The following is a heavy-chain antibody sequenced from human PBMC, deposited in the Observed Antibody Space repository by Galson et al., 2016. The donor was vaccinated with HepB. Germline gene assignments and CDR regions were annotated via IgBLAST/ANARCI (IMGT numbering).Heavy chain of an antibody. Sequence: SLRLSCAASGFTFSNAWMNWVRQAPGKGLEWVGRIKSKTDGGTTDYAAPVKGRFTILRDDSKNTLYLQMNSLKTEDTAVYYCTTEVIGADIVRRVDLQYYFYGMDVWGQGTTVTVSS. D-gene: IGHD5-12*01. V-gene: IGHV3-15*01. CDR2: IKSKTDGGTT. CDR3: TTEVIGADIVRRVDLQYYFYGMDV. J-gene: IGHJ6*02. CDR1: GFTFSNAW.